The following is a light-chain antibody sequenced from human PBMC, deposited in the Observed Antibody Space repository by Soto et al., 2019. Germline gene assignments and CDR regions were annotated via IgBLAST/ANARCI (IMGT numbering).Light chain of an antibody. CDR1: QSVTNK. CDR3: KQYNNWPPYT. V-gene: IGKV3-15*01. CDR2: GAS. J-gene: IGKJ2*01. Sequence: EIVMTQSPATLSVFPGERATLSCRASQSVTNKLAWYQQKPGQPPRLLIYGASTRATGIPARFSGSGSGTAFILAISGLQSEDFAVYYCKQYNNWPPYTFGQGTKVESK.